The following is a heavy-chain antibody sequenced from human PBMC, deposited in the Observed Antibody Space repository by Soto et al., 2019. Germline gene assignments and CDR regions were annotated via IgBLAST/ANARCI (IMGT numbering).Heavy chain of an antibody. CDR1: GFTFSSYA. CDR3: ANYYYDSSGYYYLNPGYYYYYGMDV. D-gene: IGHD3-22*01. CDR2: ISGSGGST. V-gene: IGHV3-23*01. J-gene: IGHJ6*02. Sequence: GGSLRLSCAASGFTFSSYAMSWVRQAPGKGLEWVSAISGSGGSTYYADSVKGRFTISRDNSKNTLYLQMNSLRAEDTAVYYCANYYYDSSGYYYLNPGYYYYYGMDVWGQGTTVTVSS.